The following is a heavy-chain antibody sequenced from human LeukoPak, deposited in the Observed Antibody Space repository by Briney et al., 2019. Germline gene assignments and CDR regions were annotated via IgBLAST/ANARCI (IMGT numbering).Heavy chain of an antibody. D-gene: IGHD3-22*01. CDR3: ARVGHTYDSSGYYNFDY. J-gene: IGHJ4*02. CDR2: MNPNSGNT. V-gene: IGHV1-8*01. Sequence: APVKVSCKASGYTFTSYDINWVRQATGQGLEWMGWMNPNSGNTGYAQKFQGRVTMTRNTSISTAYMELSSLRSEDTAVYYCARVGHTYDSSGYYNFDYWGQGTLVTVSS. CDR1: GYTFTSYD.